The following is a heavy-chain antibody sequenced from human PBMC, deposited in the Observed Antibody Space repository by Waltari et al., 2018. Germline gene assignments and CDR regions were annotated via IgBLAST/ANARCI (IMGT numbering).Heavy chain of an antibody. Sequence: QVQLQESGPGLVKPSETLSLTCTVPGGPISSYYWRRIRQPPGKGLEWIGYIYYSGSTNYNPSLKSRVTISVDTSKNQFSLKLSSVTAADTAVYYCARWGSYLYFDYWGQGTLVTVSS. J-gene: IGHJ4*02. CDR3: ARWGSYLYFDY. CDR1: GGPISSYY. D-gene: IGHD1-26*01. CDR2: IYYSGST. V-gene: IGHV4-59*01.